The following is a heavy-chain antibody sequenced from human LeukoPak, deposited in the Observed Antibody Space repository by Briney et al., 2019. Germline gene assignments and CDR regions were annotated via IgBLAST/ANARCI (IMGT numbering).Heavy chain of an antibody. Sequence: ASVKVSCKASGYTFTSYDINWVRQATGQGLEWMGWMNPNSGNTGYAQKFQGRVTMTRNTSISTAYMELSSLRSEDTAVYYCARGQMVRGVSKYYGMDVWGQGTTVTVSS. CDR3: ARGQMVRGVSKYYGMDV. V-gene: IGHV1-8*01. J-gene: IGHJ6*02. D-gene: IGHD3-10*01. CDR2: MNPNSGNT. CDR1: GYTFTSYD.